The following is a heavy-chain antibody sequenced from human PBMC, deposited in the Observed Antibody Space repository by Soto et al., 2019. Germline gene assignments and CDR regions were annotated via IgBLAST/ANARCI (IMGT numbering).Heavy chain of an antibody. CDR3: ARHTDIVSSTVYN. CDR1: GGSISSGDYY. CDR2: IYYSGST. V-gene: IGHV4-30-4*01. J-gene: IGHJ4*02. Sequence: SETLSLTCTVSGGSISSGDYYWSWIRQPPGKGLEWIGYIYYSGSTYYNPSLMSRVTMSVDTSKNQFSLKLSSVAAADTAVYYCARHTDIVSSTVYNWGQGILVTSPQ. D-gene: IGHD5-12*01.